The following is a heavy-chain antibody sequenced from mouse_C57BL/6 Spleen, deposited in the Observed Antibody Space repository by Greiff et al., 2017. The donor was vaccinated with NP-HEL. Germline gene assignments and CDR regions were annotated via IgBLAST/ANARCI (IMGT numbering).Heavy chain of an antibody. CDR3: ARHEEEGRWLLPSWFAY. CDR1: GYTFTEYT. J-gene: IGHJ3*01. CDR2: FYPGSGSI. Sequence: QVHVKQSGAELVKPGASVKLSCKASGYTFTEYTIHWVKQRSGQGLEWIGWFYPGSGSIKYNEKFKDKATLTADKSSSTVYMELSRLTSEDSAVYFCARHEEEGRWLLPSWFAYWGQGTLVTVSA. V-gene: IGHV1-62-2*01. D-gene: IGHD2-3*01.